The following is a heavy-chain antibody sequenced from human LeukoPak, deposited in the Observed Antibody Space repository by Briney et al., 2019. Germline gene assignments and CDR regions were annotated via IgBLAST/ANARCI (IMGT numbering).Heavy chain of an antibody. D-gene: IGHD4-23*01. J-gene: IGHJ2*01. CDR1: GGSISISNSNW. CDR3: ARDLHGGNSFTSDWYFDL. CDR2: IYHSGST. Sequence: SGTLSLTCAVSGGSISISNSNWWSWVRQPPGKGLEWIGEIYHSGSTNYNPSLKSRVTISVDKSKNQFSLKLSSATAADTAVYYCARDLHGGNSFTSDWYFDLWGRGTLVTVSS. V-gene: IGHV4-4*02.